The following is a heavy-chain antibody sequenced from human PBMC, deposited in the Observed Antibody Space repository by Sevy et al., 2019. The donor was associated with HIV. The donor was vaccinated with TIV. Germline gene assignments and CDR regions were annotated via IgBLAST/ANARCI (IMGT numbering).Heavy chain of an antibody. D-gene: IGHD3-22*01. CDR3: ARACYYDSSAYYYFDY. CDR2: IYHGGST. Sequence: SETLSLTCAVSGYSISSGYYWGWIRQPPGKGLEWIGSIYHGGSTYYNPSLKSRVTISVDTSKNQFSLKLSSVTAADTAVYYCARACYYDSSAYYYFDYWGQGTLVTVSS. V-gene: IGHV4-38-2*01. J-gene: IGHJ4*02. CDR1: GYSISSGYY.